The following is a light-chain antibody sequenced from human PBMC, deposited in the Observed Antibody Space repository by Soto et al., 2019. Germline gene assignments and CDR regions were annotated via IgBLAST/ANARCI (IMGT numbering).Light chain of an antibody. Sequence: QSVLTQPPSASGTPGQRVTISCSGSSSNIGSNYVYWYQQLPGTAPKLLIYRNNQRPSGVPARISGSKSGTSASLAISGLRSEVEAEYYCSSWEDSLSGSVFGGGTQLTVL. CDR3: SSWEDSLSGSV. CDR2: RNN. J-gene: IGLJ2*01. CDR1: SSNIGSNY. V-gene: IGLV1-47*01.